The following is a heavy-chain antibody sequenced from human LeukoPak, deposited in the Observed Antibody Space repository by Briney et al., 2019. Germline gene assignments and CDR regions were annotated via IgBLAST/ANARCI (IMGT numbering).Heavy chain of an antibody. D-gene: IGHD5-12*01. CDR2: IFHTGDV. V-gene: IGHV4-38-2*02. J-gene: IGHJ4*02. Sequence: SETLSLTCTVSGYSINSGYFWGWVRQPPGKGPEWIGSIFHTGDVYYNPSLRSRVTISVDTSKNQFSLRLSSVTAADTAVYYCARVSGYDWESFHDYWGQGTLVTVSS. CDR3: ARVSGYDWESFHDY. CDR1: GYSINSGYF.